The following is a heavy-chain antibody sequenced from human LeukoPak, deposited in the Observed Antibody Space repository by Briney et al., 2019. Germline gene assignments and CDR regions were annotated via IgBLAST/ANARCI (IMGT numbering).Heavy chain of an antibody. J-gene: IGHJ4*02. CDR3: VGPDSQFDC. V-gene: IGHV3-21*01. CDR2: ISANSLHI. D-gene: IGHD3-10*01. CDR1: GFTFSDQS. Sequence: GGSLRLSCAASGFTFSDQSMNWVRQAPGKGLEWVSSISANSLHIFHADSVKGRFTTSRDNAKNSLYLQMNNLRVEDTAVYYCVGPDSQFDCWGQGTLVTVSS.